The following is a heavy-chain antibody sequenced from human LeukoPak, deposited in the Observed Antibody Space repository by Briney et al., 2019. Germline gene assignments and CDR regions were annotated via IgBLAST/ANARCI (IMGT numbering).Heavy chain of an antibody. J-gene: IGHJ4*02. Sequence: GESLRISCKGSGYSFTNYWIAWVRQMPGKGLEWVGIIYPDDSDIRYSPSFQGQVTISADKSSSTAYLQWSSLKASDTAIYYCARPPNAYFYDSSGYLYWGQGTLVTVSS. V-gene: IGHV5-51*01. CDR3: ARPPNAYFYDSSGYLY. D-gene: IGHD3-22*01. CDR1: GYSFTNYW. CDR2: IYPDDSDI.